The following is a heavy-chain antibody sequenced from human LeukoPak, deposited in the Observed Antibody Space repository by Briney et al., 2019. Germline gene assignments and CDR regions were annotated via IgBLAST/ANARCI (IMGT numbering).Heavy chain of an antibody. D-gene: IGHD2-2*01. CDR3: ARDKGTPYLSSSDY. V-gene: IGHV3-23*01. Sequence: PGGSLRLSCAASGFTFSSYGMSWVRQAPGKGLEWVSAISGSGGSTYYADSVKGRFTISRDNSKNTLYLQMNSLRAEDTALYYCARDKGTPYLSSSDYWGQGTLVTVSS. J-gene: IGHJ4*02. CDR1: GFTFSSYG. CDR2: ISGSGGST.